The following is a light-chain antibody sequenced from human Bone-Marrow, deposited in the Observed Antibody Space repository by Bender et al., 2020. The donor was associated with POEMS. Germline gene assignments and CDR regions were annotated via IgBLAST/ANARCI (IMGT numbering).Light chain of an antibody. CDR1: NIGSRS. J-gene: IGLJ1*01. Sequence: SYVLTQPPSVSVSPGQTARITCGSDNIGSRSVHWYQVKPGQAPVLVVFHSTDRPSGNAERIAGSSTGDTATLTIAKVEAGDEADYYSQVWNRTRDQHYVCGTG. V-gene: IGLV3-21*02. CDR2: HST. CDR3: QVWNRTRDQHYV.